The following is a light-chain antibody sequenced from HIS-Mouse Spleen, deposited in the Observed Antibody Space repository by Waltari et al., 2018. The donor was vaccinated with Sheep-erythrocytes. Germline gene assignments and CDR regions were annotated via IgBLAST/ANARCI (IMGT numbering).Light chain of an antibody. V-gene: IGLV2-23*01. CDR1: SSDVGSYYL. J-gene: IGLJ3*02. CDR2: EGS. Sequence: QPALTQPASVSGSPGQSITISCTGTSSDVGSYYLVSWYQQHPGKAPKLMIYEGSNRPSGVSNRFSGSKSGNTASLTISGLQAEDEADYYCCSYAGSSTPWVFGGGTKLTVL. CDR3: CSYAGSSTPWV.